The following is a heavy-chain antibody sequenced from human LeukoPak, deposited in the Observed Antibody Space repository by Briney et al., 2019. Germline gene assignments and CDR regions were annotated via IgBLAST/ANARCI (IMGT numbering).Heavy chain of an antibody. Sequence: GASVKVSCKASGYTFTSYGISWVRQAPGQGLEWMGWMSPKSGNTGYAQKFQGRVTMTRDTSINTAYMELSGLISEDTAVYYCTRGPPNWGYDFWGQGTLVTVSS. J-gene: IGHJ4*02. CDR3: TRGPPNWGYDF. CDR2: MSPKSGNT. D-gene: IGHD7-27*01. CDR1: GYTFTSYG. V-gene: IGHV1-8*02.